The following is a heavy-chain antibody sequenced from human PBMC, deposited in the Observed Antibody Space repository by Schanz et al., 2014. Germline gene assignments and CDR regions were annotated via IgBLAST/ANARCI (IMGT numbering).Heavy chain of an antibody. V-gene: IGHV4-31*03. D-gene: IGHD4-17*01. CDR1: GDSISSGGYY. Sequence: QVQLQESGPGLVKPSQTLSLTCTVSGDSISSGGYYWSWIRQHPGKGLEWIGYISYSGDAYYNPSRKSRVTISVDTSKNQFSLNLSSAAAADTAVYYCARDRGHGDLPGDIWGQGTMVTVSS. J-gene: IGHJ3*02. CDR2: ISYSGDA. CDR3: ARDRGHGDLPGDI.